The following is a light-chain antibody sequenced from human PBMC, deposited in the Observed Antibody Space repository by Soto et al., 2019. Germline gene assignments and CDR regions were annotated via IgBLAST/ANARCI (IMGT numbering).Light chain of an antibody. J-gene: IGKJ1*01. V-gene: IGKV3-20*01. CDR2: GAS. CDR3: HQYGGPPRT. CDR1: QSVTSNS. Sequence: EIVLTQSPGTLSLSPGERATLSCRASQSVTSNSLAWYQQKPGQAPRLLIYGASNRVTGIPDRFSGSGSGTEFTFTITRLEPEDFAVYHCHQYGGPPRTFGQGTKLEIK.